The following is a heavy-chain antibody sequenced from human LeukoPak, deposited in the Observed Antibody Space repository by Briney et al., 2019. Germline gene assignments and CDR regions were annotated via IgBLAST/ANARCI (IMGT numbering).Heavy chain of an antibody. CDR2: VSGYNGNT. D-gene: IGHD6-6*01. CDR3: ARSDPSMSWFDP. J-gene: IGHJ5*02. V-gene: IGHV1-18*03. Sequence: GASVKVSCKASGYAFTSYGISWVRQAPGQGLEWMGWVSGYNGNTDYAQKFQGRVTMTTDTSTSTAYMELRSLRSEDMAVYYCARSDPSMSWFDPWGQGTLVTVSS. CDR1: GYAFTSYG.